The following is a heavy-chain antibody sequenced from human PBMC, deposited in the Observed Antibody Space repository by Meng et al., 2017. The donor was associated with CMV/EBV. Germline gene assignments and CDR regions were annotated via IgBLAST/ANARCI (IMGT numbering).Heavy chain of an antibody. CDR2: IYYSGST. D-gene: IGHD7-27*01. V-gene: IGHV4-61*01. J-gene: IGHJ4*02. CDR3: ARVVLGTGGFDY. CDR1: GGSVSSGRYY. Sequence: TVSGGSVSSGRYYWSWIRQPPGKGLEWIGYIYYSGSTNYNPSLKSRVTISVDTSKNQFSLKLSSVTAADTAVYYCARVVLGTGGFDYWGQGTLVTVSS.